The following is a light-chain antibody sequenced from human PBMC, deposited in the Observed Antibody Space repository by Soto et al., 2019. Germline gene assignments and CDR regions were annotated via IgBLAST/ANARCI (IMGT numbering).Light chain of an antibody. J-gene: IGLJ3*02. Sequence: QSALTQPTSVSGSPGQSITISCTGNHNDIGTYDYVSWYQQHPGRAPRLLIYSNNQRPSGVPDRFSASKSGTSASLAISGLRSEDEAAYYCATWDDSLNNPVFGGGTKLTVL. V-gene: IGLV1-47*02. CDR2: SNN. CDR3: ATWDDSLNNPV. CDR1: HNDIGTYDY.